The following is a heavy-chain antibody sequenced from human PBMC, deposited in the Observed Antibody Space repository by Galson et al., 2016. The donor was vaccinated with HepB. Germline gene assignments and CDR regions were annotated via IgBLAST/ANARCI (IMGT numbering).Heavy chain of an antibody. D-gene: IGHD1-7*01. CDR1: GYSFTNYG. CDR3: ARESPRKLELRG. Sequence: SVKVSCKASGYSFTNYGISWVRQAPGQGLEWVGRINPNSGVTNYAQKFQGRVTMTSDTSINTAYLELGRLTSDDTAVYYCARESPRKLELRGWGQGTLVTVSS. J-gene: IGHJ4*02. V-gene: IGHV1-2*06. CDR2: INPNSGVT.